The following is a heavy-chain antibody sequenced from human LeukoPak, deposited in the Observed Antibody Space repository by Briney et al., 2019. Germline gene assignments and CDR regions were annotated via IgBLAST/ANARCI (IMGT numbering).Heavy chain of an antibody. CDR1: GGSFSGYY. J-gene: IGHJ3*02. D-gene: IGHD1-26*01. CDR3: ARTYSGSPGDAFDI. CDR2: INHSGST. V-gene: IGHV4-34*01. Sequence: SETLSLTCAVYGGSFSGYYWSWIRQPPGKGLEWIGEINHSGSTNYNPSLKSRVTISVDTSKNQFSLKLSSVTAADTAVYYCARTYSGSPGDAFDIWGQGTMVTVSS.